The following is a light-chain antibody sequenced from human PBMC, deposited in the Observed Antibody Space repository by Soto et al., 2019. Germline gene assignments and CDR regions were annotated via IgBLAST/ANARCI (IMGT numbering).Light chain of an antibody. CDR3: SSFRSSSTSYV. CDR2: DVS. CDR1: SSDIGDSNY. Sequence: QSALTQPASVSGSPGQSITISCTGTSSDIGDSNYVSWYQQHPGKAPKLVIYDVSNRPSGVSNRFSGSKSAKTASLTISGLQAEDEADYYCSSFRSSSTSYVFGTGTKLTVL. J-gene: IGLJ1*01. V-gene: IGLV2-14*03.